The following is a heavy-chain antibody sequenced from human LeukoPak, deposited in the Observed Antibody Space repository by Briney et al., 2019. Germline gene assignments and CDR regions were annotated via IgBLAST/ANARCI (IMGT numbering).Heavy chain of an antibody. D-gene: IGHD2-2*01. CDR2: INPNSGGT. CDR3: AREWCSSTSCPRWTTHLNY. J-gene: IGHJ4*02. CDR1: GYTFTGYY. V-gene: IGHV1-2*02. Sequence: ASVKVSCKASGYTFTGYYMHWVRQAPGQGLEWMGWINPNSGGTNYAQKFQGRVTMTRDTSISTAYMELSRLRSDDTAVYYCAREWCSSTSCPRWTTHLNYWGQGTLVTVSS.